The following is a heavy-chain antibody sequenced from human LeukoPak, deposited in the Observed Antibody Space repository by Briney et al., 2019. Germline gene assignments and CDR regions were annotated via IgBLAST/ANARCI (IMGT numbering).Heavy chain of an antibody. D-gene: IGHD6-13*01. CDR1: GFTFSSYG. J-gene: IGHJ4*02. CDR2: ISYDESNK. CDR3: AKGRDSSSWLDYFDY. V-gene: IGHV3-30*18. Sequence: PGGSLRLSCAASGFTFSSYGMHWVRQAPGKGLEWVAVISYDESNKYYADSVKGRFTISRDNSKNTLYLQMNSLRAEDTAVYYCAKGRDSSSWLDYFDYWGQGTLVTVSS.